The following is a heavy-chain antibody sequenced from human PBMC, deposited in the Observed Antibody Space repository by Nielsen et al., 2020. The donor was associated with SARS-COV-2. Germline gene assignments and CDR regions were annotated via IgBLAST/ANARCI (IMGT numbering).Heavy chain of an antibody. Sequence: ASVKVSCKASGYTFTSYGVSWVRQAPGQGLEWMGWISAYNGDTDYAQKLQGRVTMTTDTSTSTAYMELRSLRSDDTAVYYWARGGAGVTAMVNGDYWGQGTLVTISS. J-gene: IGHJ4*02. CDR3: ARGGAGVTAMVNGDY. V-gene: IGHV1-18*04. CDR2: ISAYNGDT. D-gene: IGHD5-18*01. CDR1: GYTFTSYG.